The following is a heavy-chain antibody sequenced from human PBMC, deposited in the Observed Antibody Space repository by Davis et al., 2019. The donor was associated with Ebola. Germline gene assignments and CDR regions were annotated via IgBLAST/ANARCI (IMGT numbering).Heavy chain of an antibody. CDR2: INPNSGGT. Sequence: ASVKVSCKASGGTFSSYTITWVRQAPGQGLEWMGWINPNSGGTNYAQKFQGWVTMTRDTSINTAYMDLTRLRSDDTAVYYCARGGLLWFGDFYHYGLDVWGLGTSVTVSS. V-gene: IGHV1-2*04. D-gene: IGHD3-10*01. CDR1: GGTFSSYT. J-gene: IGHJ6*02. CDR3: ARGGLLWFGDFYHYGLDV.